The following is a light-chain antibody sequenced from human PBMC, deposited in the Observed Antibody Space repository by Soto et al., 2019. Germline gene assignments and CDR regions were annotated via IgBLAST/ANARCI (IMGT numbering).Light chain of an antibody. J-gene: IGLJ2*01. CDR3: RAWDSSTAEVVV. CDR2: QDS. CDR1: KLGDKY. V-gene: IGLV3-1*01. Sequence: SYELTQPPSVSVSPGQTASITCSGDKLGDKYACWYQQKPGQSPVLVIYQDSKRPSGIPERFSGSNSGNTATLTISGTQAMDEADYYCRAWDSSTAEVVVFGGGTKLTVL.